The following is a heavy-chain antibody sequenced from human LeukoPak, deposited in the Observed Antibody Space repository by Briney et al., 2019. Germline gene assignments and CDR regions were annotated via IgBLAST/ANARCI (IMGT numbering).Heavy chain of an antibody. J-gene: IGHJ6*02. CDR3: ARVRSGGYYQRPYYYGMDV. CDR1: GFTVSSNY. V-gene: IGHV3-53*04. Sequence: GGSLRLSCAASGFTVSSNYMSWVRQAPGKGLEWVSVIYSGGSTYYADSVKGRFTISRHNSKNTLYLQMNSLRAEDTAVYYCARVRSGGYYQRPYYYGMDVWGQGTTVTVSS. CDR2: IYSGGST. D-gene: IGHD3-22*01.